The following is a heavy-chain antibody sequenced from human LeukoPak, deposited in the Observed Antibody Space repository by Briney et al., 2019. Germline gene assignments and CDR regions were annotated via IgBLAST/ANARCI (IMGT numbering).Heavy chain of an antibody. CDR1: GGPISSYY. D-gene: IGHD3-10*01. V-gene: IGHV4-4*07. Sequence: PSETLSLTCTVSGGPISSYYWSWIRQPAGKGLEWIGRIYTSGSTNYNPSLKSRDTMSVDTSKNQFSLKLSSVTAADTAVYYCARENYYGSGSYPTDYWGQGTLVTVSS. CDR2: IYTSGST. CDR3: ARENYYGSGSYPTDY. J-gene: IGHJ4*02.